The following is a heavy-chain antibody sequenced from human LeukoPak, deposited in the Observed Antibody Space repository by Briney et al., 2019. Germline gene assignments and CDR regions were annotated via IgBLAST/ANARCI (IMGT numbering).Heavy chain of an antibody. CDR1: GGSISSGGYY. CDR3: ARTLYSGSYYAPY. CDR2: IYYSGST. D-gene: IGHD1-26*01. V-gene: IGHV4-61*08. Sequence: SETLSLTCTVSGGSISSGGYYWSWIRQPPGKGLEWIGYIYYSGSTNYNPSLKSRVTISVDTSKNQFSLKLSSVTAADTAVYYCARTLYSGSYYAPYWGQGTLVTVSS. J-gene: IGHJ4*02.